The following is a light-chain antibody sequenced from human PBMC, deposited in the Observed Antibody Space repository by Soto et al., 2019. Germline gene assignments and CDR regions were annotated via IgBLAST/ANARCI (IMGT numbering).Light chain of an antibody. CDR1: QSVSANY. V-gene: IGKV3-20*01. CDR3: QQYGGSPLVT. CDR2: GAS. J-gene: IGKJ2*01. Sequence: EIVLTQSPGTLSLSPGERVTLSCRASQSVSANYLSWYQQKPGQAPRLLVYGASSRATGIPDRFSGSGSGTDFTITISRLEPEDFAVYYCQQYGGSPLVTFGQGTKLEIK.